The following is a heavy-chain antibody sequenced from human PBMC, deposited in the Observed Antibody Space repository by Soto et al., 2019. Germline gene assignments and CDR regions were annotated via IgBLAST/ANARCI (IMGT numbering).Heavy chain of an antibody. CDR2: ISYDGSSE. J-gene: IGHJ4*02. CDR1: GFSFRTYP. D-gene: IGHD6-19*01. V-gene: IGHV3-30-3*01. CDR3: ATSSGYLNYFDY. Sequence: QLHLVESGGGVVRPGESLRLSCVDSGFSFRTYPMHWVRQAPGKGLEWVALISYDGSSEAYGESVRDRFTVSRDNSKNTLYLQLNSLRPEDTAVYYCATSSGYLNYFDYWGQGTLVPVSS.